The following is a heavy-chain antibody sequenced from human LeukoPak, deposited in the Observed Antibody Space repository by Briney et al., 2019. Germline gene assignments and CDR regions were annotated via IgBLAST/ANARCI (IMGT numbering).Heavy chain of an antibody. CDR1: GFTFSSYV. CDR2: IRYDGSNK. J-gene: IGHJ4*02. Sequence: GGSLRLSCAASGFTFSSYVMHWVRQAPGKGLEWVAFIRYDGSNKYYADSVKGRFTISRDNSKNTLYLQMNSLRAEDTAVYYCARDSPNEGILWWSIDYWGQGTLVTVSS. V-gene: IGHV3-30*02. CDR3: ARDSPNEGILWWSIDY. D-gene: IGHD2-21*01.